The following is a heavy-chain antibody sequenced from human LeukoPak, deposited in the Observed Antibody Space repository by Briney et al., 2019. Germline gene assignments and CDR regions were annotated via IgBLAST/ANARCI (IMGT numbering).Heavy chain of an antibody. J-gene: IGHJ4*02. CDR1: GGSISSGSYY. CDR3: AAVEDAVYYYDSSGYYYRF. V-gene: IGHV4-61*02. Sequence: SETLSLTCTVSGGSISSGSYYWSWIRQPPGKGLEWIGRIYTSGSTNYNPSLKSRVTISVDTSKNQFSLKLSSVTAADTGVYYCAAVEDAVYYYDSSGYYYRFWGEGNLVTVSS. CDR2: IYTSGST. D-gene: IGHD3-22*01.